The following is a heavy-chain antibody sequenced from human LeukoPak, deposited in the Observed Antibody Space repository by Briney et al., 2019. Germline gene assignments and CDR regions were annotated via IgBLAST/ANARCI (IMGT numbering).Heavy chain of an antibody. CDR3: AVAPGDY. J-gene: IGHJ4*02. D-gene: IGHD2-21*01. Sequence: ASVKVSYKASGYTFIGYYMHWVRQAPGQGLEWMGWINPNTGDTHYAQKFQGRVTLTRDTSITTVYMELSRLTSDDTAIFYCAVAPGDYWGQGTLVTVSS. V-gene: IGHV1-2*02. CDR2: INPNTGDT. CDR1: GYTFIGYY.